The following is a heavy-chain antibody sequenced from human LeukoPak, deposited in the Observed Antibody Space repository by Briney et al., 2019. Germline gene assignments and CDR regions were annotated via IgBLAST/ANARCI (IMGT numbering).Heavy chain of an antibody. CDR3: ARGVRNTMIRGVADY. D-gene: IGHD3-10*01. CDR1: DDSITSSSCY. CDR2: IYYSGTA. Sequence: ASETLSLTCTVSDDSITSSSCYWGWIRQPPGKGLEWIGNIYYSGTAYHNPSLKSRATISVESSKNQFSLKLSSVTAADTAVYYCARGVRNTMIRGVADYWGQGTLVTVSS. V-gene: IGHV4-39*02. J-gene: IGHJ4*02.